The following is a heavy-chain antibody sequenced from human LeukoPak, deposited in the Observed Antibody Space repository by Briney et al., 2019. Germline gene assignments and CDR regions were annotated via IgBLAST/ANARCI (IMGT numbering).Heavy chain of an antibody. CDR3: AKRPSLYDDYMYFDQ. J-gene: IGHJ4*02. CDR1: GFTFSSHA. V-gene: IGHV3-23*01. CDR2: ISAGPGDT. Sequence: GGSLRLSCVASGFTFSSHAMYWVRQAPGQGLEWVSIISAGPGDTYYADSVKGRFTISRDNSKNTLFLQMNSLRAEDTALYYCAKRPSLYDDYMYFDQWGQGTLVTVSS. D-gene: IGHD4-17*01.